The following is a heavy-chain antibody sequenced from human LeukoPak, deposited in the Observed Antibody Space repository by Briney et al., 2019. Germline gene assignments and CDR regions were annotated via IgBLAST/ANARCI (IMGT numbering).Heavy chain of an antibody. CDR3: ATGGITFGGVTNH. V-gene: IGHV1-24*01. CDR2: FDPEDGET. Sequence: ASVKVSCKVSGYTLTELSTHWVRQAPGKGLEWMGGFDPEDGETIYAQKFQGRVTMTEDTSTDTAYMELSSLRSEDTAVYYCATGGITFGGVTNHWGQGTLVTVSS. J-gene: IGHJ4*02. D-gene: IGHD3-16*01. CDR1: GYTLTELS.